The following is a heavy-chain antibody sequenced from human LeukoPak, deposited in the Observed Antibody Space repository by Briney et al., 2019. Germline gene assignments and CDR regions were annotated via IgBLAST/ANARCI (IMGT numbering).Heavy chain of an antibody. CDR3: ARQGYSRGWSTSYYFYGLDV. D-gene: IGHD6-19*01. V-gene: IGHV3-74*01. CDR2: INGDGSST. Sequence: GGSLRLSCAASGFTFSNYWMHWVRQAPGKGLVWVSRINGDGSSTNYADSVKGRFTISRDNAKNTLYLQMNSLRAEDTALYYCARQGYSRGWSTSYYFYGLDVWGQGTTVTVTS. CDR1: GFTFSNYW. J-gene: IGHJ6*02.